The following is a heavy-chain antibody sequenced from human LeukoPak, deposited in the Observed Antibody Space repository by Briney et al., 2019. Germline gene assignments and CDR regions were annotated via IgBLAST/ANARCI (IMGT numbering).Heavy chain of an antibody. CDR3: ASRITMIAGDY. CDR2: ISGSGGST. Sequence: GGSLRLSCAASGFTFSSYAMSWVRQAPGKGLEGVSAISGSGGSTYYADSVKGRFTISRDNSKNTLYLQINSLRAEDTAVYYCASRITMIAGDYWRQATLVTVSS. CDR1: GFTFSSYA. D-gene: IGHD3-22*01. J-gene: IGHJ4*02. V-gene: IGHV3-23*01.